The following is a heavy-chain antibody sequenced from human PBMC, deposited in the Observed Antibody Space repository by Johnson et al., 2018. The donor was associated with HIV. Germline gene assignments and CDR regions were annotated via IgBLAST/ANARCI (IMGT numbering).Heavy chain of an antibody. CDR3: TGSSSDAFDI. D-gene: IGHD6-13*01. CDR1: GFTVTSTY. Sequence: VLLVESGGGLIQPGGSLRLSCAASGFTVTSTYMSWVRQAPGKGLEWVGRIQSKTDGGTTDYAAPVKGRFTISRDDSKNTLYLQMNSLKTEDTAVYYCTGSSSDAFDIWGQGTMVTVSS. J-gene: IGHJ3*02. V-gene: IGHV3-15*01. CDR2: IQSKTDGGTT.